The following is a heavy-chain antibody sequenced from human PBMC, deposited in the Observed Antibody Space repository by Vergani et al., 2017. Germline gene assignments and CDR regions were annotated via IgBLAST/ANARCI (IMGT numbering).Heavy chain of an antibody. Sequence: VQLVQSGGGLVQPGGSLRLSCAASGFTFSSYAMSWVRQAPGQGLEWVSIISGSGGNTYYADSVQGRFTISRDNSKNTLYLQMNSLRAEDTAVYYCAKSSSGWSHFDYWAQGTLVTVSS. J-gene: IGHJ4*02. CDR1: GFTFSSYA. V-gene: IGHV3-23*04. CDR3: AKSSSGWSHFDY. CDR2: ISGSGGNT. D-gene: IGHD6-19*01.